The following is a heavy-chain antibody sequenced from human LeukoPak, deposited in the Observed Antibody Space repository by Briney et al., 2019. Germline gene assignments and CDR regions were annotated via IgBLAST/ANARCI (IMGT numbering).Heavy chain of an antibody. D-gene: IGHD2-15*01. CDR2: IFSSGNT. V-gene: IGHV4-61*02. CDR1: GGSISRGSFY. Sequence: SETLSLTCTVSGGSISRGSFYWSWIRQPAGKGLEWIGRIFSSGNTDYNPSLKSRDTISSDTSKNQFSLNVTSVTVADTAVYFCARDPGGYCSGGSCSAYFYYYLDVWGKGTTVTVSS. CDR3: ARDPGGYCSGGSCSAYFYYYLDV. J-gene: IGHJ6*03.